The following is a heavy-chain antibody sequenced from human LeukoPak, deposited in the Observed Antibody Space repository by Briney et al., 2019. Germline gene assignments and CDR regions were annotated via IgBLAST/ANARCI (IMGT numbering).Heavy chain of an antibody. CDR2: IWYDGRNK. V-gene: IGHV3-33*01. J-gene: IGHJ3*02. CDR3: ARVNRGDAFDI. Sequence: SLRLSCAASGFTFSSYGMHWVRQAPGKGLKWVAVIWYDGRNKFYADSLKGRFTISRDNSKNTLYLQMNSLRAEDTAVYYCARVNRGDAFDIWGQGTLVTVSS. CDR1: GFTFSSYG. D-gene: IGHD3-16*02.